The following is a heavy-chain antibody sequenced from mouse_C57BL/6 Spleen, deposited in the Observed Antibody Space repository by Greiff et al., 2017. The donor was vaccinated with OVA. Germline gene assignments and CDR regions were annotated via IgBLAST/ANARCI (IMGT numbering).Heavy chain of an antibody. CDR2: ILPGSGST. D-gene: IGHD2-10*02. J-gene: IGHJ2*01. CDR3: AGYGNCVDY. V-gene: IGHV1-9*01. Sequence: VQLQQSGAELMKPGASVKLSCKATGYTFTGYWIEWVKQRPGHGLEWIGEILPGSGSTNYNEKFKGKATLTADTSSNTAYMQISRLTTEDAAIYDCAGYGNCVDYWGQGTTLTVSS. CDR1: GYTFTGYW.